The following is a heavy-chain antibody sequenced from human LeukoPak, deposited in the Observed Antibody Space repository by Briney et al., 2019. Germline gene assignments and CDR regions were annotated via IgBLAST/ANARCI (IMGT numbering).Heavy chain of an antibody. CDR2: IYYSGST. CDR3: ARRLGVMNPFDY. V-gene: IGHV4-59*08. D-gene: IGHD3-22*01. Sequence: SETLSLTCTVSGGSISSYYWSWIRQPPGKGLEWIGYIYYSGSTNYNPSLKSRVTISVDTSKNQFSLKLSSVTAADTAVYYCARRLGVMNPFDYWGQGTLVTVSS. J-gene: IGHJ4*02. CDR1: GGSISSYY.